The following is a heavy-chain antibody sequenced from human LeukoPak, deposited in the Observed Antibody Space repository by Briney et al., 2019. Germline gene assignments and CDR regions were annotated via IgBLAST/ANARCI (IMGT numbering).Heavy chain of an antibody. Sequence: GGSLRLSCAASGFTFSSYAMSGVRQATGKGLEWVSAISGSGGSTYYAHSVKGRFTISRDNSKNTLYLQMNRLRAEDTAVYYCADGLSPFDYWGQGTLVTVSS. CDR2: ISGSGGST. CDR3: ADGLSPFDY. J-gene: IGHJ4*02. V-gene: IGHV3-23*01. CDR1: GFTFSSYA. D-gene: IGHD3-9*01.